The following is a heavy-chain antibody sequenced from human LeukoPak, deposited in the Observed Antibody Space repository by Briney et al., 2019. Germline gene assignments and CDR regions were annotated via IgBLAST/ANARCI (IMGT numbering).Heavy chain of an antibody. CDR1: GYTFTSYG. D-gene: IGHD2-2*01. J-gene: IGHJ6*02. V-gene: IGHV1-18*01. Sequence: ASVKVSCKASGYTFTSYGISWVRQAPGQGLEWMGWISAYNGNTNYAQKLQGRVTMTTDTSTSTAYMELRSLRSDDTAVYYCARDDVVVPAAGYYYYGMDVWGQGTTVTVSS. CDR3: ARDDVVVPAAGYYYYGMDV. CDR2: ISAYNGNT.